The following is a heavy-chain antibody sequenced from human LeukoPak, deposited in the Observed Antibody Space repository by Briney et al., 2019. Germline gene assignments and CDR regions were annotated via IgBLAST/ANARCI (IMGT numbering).Heavy chain of an antibody. CDR1: GFTFGNYG. Sequence: GSLLLSCASAGFTFGNYGMHGGRQAPGKGLEGVAVIWYEGSNKYYGDSGKGRFTISRHNSKDTLYLQMNSLRAEDTAVYYWSRSSGPFDFWGQGTMVTVSS. V-gene: IGHV3-33*01. CDR2: IWYEGSNK. D-gene: IGHD3-10*01. CDR3: SRSSGPFDF. J-gene: IGHJ3*01.